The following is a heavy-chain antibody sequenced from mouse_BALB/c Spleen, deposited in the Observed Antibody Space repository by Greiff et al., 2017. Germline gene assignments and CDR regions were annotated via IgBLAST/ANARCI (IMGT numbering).Heavy chain of an antibody. Sequence: EVQVVESGGGLVQPGGSRKLSCAASGFTFSDYGMAWVRQAPGKGPEWVAFISNLAYSIYYADTVTGRFTISSENAKNTLYLEMSSLRAEDTAMYYCARFLRPKSFFDYWGQGTTLTVSS. D-gene: IGHD1-2*01. CDR1: GFTFSDYG. V-gene: IGHV5-15*02. J-gene: IGHJ2*01. CDR3: ARFLRPKSFFDY. CDR2: ISNLAYSI.